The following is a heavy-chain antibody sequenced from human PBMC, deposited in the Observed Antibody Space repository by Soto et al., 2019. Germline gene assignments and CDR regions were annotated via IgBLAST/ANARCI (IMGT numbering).Heavy chain of an antibody. Sequence: SGPTLVNPTQTLTLTCTFSVFSLSSNGVGVGWIRQPPGKALEWLALIYWDDDKRYSPSLRYRLTITKDTSKNQVVLTMTNVDPVDTATYYCAHRTGDYDSPGYSPDAFDIWGQGTMVTVSS. D-gene: IGHD3-22*01. J-gene: IGHJ3*02. CDR3: AHRTGDYDSPGYSPDAFDI. CDR1: VFSLSSNGVG. V-gene: IGHV2-5*02. CDR2: IYWDDDK.